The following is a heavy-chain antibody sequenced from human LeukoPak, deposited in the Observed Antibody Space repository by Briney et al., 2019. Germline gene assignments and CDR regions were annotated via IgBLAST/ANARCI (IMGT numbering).Heavy chain of an antibody. Sequence: PSETLSLTCTVSGGSISSGSYYWSWIRRPAGKGLEWIGRIYTSGSTNYNPSLKSRVTISVDTSKNQFSLKLTSVTAADTAVYYCARVGSSWPHYYFDSWGRGTLVTVSS. V-gene: IGHV4-61*02. CDR3: ARVGSSWPHYYFDS. D-gene: IGHD6-13*01. J-gene: IGHJ4*02. CDR2: IYTSGST. CDR1: GGSISSGSYY.